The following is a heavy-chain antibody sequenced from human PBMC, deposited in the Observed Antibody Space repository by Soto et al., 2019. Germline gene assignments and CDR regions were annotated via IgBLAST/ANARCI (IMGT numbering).Heavy chain of an antibody. D-gene: IGHD3-10*01. CDR3: AGEFYYGSGTFSPAE. V-gene: IGHV4-28*01. CDR2: IQSSGGT. Sequence: SETLSLTCTVSGYSMRTTNWWGWIRQPPGKGLEWIGYIQSSGGTHFNPSLKSRVTLSLDMSKNQFSLKLSSVTAVDTAVYYCAGEFYYGSGTFSPAEWGRGTLVTVSS. J-gene: IGHJ4*02. CDR1: GYSMRTTNW.